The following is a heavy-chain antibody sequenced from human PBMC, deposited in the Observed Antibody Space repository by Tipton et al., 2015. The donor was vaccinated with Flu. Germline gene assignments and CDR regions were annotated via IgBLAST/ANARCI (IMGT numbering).Heavy chain of an antibody. CDR2: IYTSGST. Sequence: TLSLTCTVSGGSISSYYWSWIRQPAGKGLEWVGRIYTSGSTNYNPSLKSRVTMSVDTSKNQFSLKLSSVTAAVTAVYYCVSHGGSGGSYVDYWGQGTLVTGSS. CDR1: GGSISSYY. J-gene: IGHJ4*03. D-gene: IGHD2-15*01. CDR3: VSHGGSGGSYVDY. V-gene: IGHV4-4*07.